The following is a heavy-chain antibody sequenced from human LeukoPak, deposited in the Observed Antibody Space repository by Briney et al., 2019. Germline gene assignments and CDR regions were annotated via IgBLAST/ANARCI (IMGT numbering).Heavy chain of an antibody. D-gene: IGHD6-19*01. J-gene: IGHJ3*02. CDR3: AKDQHSSGSAFDT. Sequence: GGSLRLSCAASGFTFSSYWMSWVRQAPGKGLEWVANIKQDGSEKYYVDSVKGRFTISRDNSKNTLYLQMNSLRGEDTALYYCAKDQHSSGSAFDTWGQGTMVTVSS. CDR1: GFTFSSYW. V-gene: IGHV3-7*01. CDR2: IKQDGSEK.